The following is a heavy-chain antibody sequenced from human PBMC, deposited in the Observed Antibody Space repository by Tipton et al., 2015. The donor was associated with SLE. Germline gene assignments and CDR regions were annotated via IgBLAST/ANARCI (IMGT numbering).Heavy chain of an antibody. CDR1: GGSLSGYY. CDR2: INHSVSA. D-gene: IGHD3-22*01. CDR3: ARAGDSSGYYYTY. V-gene: IGHV4-34*01. Sequence: TLSLTCAVFGGSLSGYYWSWMRQLPGKGLEWIGEINHSVSANYNPSLKSRVTISVGTSKNQFSLKLTSVTAADTAMYYCARAGDSSGYYYTYWGQGTLVTVSS. J-gene: IGHJ4*02.